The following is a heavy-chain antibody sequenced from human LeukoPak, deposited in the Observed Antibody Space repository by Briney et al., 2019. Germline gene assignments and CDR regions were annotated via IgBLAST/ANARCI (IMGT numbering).Heavy chain of an antibody. Sequence: SETLSLMCAVSGDSLTGYYFNWIRQSPGKGLEWIGHISYNGETKSNPSLTSRVSMSVDTSKKQVSLKLSSVAAADTALYYCARASPRVGGNGFDYWGQGTLVTVSS. D-gene: IGHD3-16*01. CDR3: ARASPRVGGNGFDY. CDR1: GDSLTGYY. V-gene: IGHV4-59*01. CDR2: ISYNGET. J-gene: IGHJ4*02.